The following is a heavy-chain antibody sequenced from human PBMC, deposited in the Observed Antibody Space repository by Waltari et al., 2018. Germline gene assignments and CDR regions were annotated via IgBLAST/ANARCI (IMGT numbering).Heavy chain of an antibody. CDR3: ARARKSFWFDS. J-gene: IGHJ5*01. CDR1: GYTFTNYD. V-gene: IGHV1-8*01. CDR2: MNPNSGDT. Sequence: QVLLVQSGAEVMTPGASVKVSCKASGYTFTNYDIYWVRQAAGQGLEWMGWMNPNSGDTHYAQKFQGRVTFTRDTSTSRAFIEMSNLRSDDTAVYYCARARKSFWFDSWGQGTLVAVSS.